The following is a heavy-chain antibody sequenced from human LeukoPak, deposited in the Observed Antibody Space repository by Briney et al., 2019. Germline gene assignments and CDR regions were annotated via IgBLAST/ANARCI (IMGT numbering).Heavy chain of an antibody. Sequence: GASVKVSCKTSGYSFNIYEINWVRQATGQGLEWMGWLNPNSGDTDYAQKFQGRLTMTRNTSISTAYMELSGLRLEDTAVYYCSRGPRFDPWGQGTQVTVSS. V-gene: IGHV1-8*01. J-gene: IGHJ5*02. CDR1: GYSFNIYE. CDR3: SRGPRFDP. CDR2: LNPNSGDT.